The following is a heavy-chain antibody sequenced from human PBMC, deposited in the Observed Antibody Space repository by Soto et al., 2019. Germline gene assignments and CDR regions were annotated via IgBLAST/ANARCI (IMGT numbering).Heavy chain of an antibody. V-gene: IGHV4-34*02. CDR3: VRNTTPPLVRYSFDY. CDR1: GEPFSGYY. D-gene: IGHD4-17*01. Sequence: QVQLQQWGTGLLKPSETLSLTCAVYGEPFSGYYWSWIRQPPGKGLEWIGEINPGGSINDNPSLKSRVTISEDSYKNQFSLNLTSVTAADTAVYYCVRNTTPPLVRYSFDYWGQGTLVTVTS. CDR2: INPGGSI. J-gene: IGHJ4*02.